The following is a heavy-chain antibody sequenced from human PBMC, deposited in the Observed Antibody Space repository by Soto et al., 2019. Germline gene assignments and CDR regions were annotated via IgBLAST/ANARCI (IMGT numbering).Heavy chain of an antibody. CDR2: IIPILGIA. J-gene: IGHJ4*02. Sequence: QVQLVQSGAEVKKPGSSVKVSCKASGGTFSSYTISWVRQAPGQGLEWMGRIIPILGIANSAQKFQGRVTITADKSTSTAYMELSSLRSEDTAVYYCAREEYYYGSGAFFDYWGPGTLVTVSS. CDR1: GGTFSSYT. CDR3: AREEYYYGSGAFFDY. D-gene: IGHD3-10*01. V-gene: IGHV1-69*08.